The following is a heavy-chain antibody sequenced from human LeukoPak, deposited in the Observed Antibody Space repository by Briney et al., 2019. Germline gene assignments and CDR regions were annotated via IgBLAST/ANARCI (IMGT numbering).Heavy chain of an antibody. D-gene: IGHD6-19*01. V-gene: IGHV4-39*01. CDR1: GGSISSSRYY. Sequence: SETLSLTCTVSGGSISSSRYYWGWIRQPPGKGLEWIGSIYYSGSTYYNPSLKRRVTISVDTSKSQFSLKLNSVTAADTAVYYCARRGSGWSREFDYWGQGTLVTVSS. J-gene: IGHJ4*02. CDR3: ARRGSGWSREFDY. CDR2: IYYSGST.